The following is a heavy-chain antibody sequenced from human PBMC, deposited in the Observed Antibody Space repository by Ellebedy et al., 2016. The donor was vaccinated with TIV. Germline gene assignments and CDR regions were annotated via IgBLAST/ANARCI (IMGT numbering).Heavy chain of an antibody. Sequence: GESLKISCAASGFTFSRYAMSWVRPAPGKGLEWVSALTTGGVTFYADSVKGRFTISRDNSKDTLFLQMNSLRPEDTAIYFCARDPVGVGPAFDVWGQGTMFTVSS. V-gene: IGHV3-23*01. J-gene: IGHJ3*01. D-gene: IGHD4-23*01. CDR3: ARDPVGVGPAFDV. CDR2: LTTGGVT. CDR1: GFTFSRYA.